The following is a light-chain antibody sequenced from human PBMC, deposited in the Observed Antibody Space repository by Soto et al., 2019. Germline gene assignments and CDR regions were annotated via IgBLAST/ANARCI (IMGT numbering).Light chain of an antibody. CDR2: DAS. J-gene: IGKJ2*01. CDR1: QSVRSH. V-gene: IGKV3-15*01. CDR3: QQYNNWPHT. Sequence: EIVMTQSPATLSVSPGERATLSCRASQSVRSHLAWYQQKPGQAPRLLIYDASTRATDIPTRFSGSGSGTEFTLTISSLQSEDFAVYYCQQYNNWPHTFGQGTKVDIK.